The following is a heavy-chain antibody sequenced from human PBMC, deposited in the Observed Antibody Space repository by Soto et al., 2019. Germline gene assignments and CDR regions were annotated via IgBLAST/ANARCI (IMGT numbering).Heavy chain of an antibody. V-gene: IGHV4-59*02. CDR1: GGSVSSYF. CDR2: IRYTGSP. D-gene: IGHD3-10*01. CDR3: ARGDYYFASGTYYGFDY. Sequence: TSETLSLTCTVSGGSVSSYFWTWIRKPPGKGLEWIGYIRYTGSPTYNPSLKSRVTISVDTSKNQFSLDLSSVTAADTAVYYCARGDYYFASGTYYGFDYWGQGTLVTVSS. J-gene: IGHJ4*02.